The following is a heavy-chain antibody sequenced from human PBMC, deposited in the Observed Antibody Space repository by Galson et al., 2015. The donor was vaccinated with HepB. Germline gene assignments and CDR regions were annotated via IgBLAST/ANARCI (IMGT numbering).Heavy chain of an antibody. CDR3: AKDSGGSSGYDGDGFDY. CDR2: ISGSGGST. Sequence: SLRLSCAASGFTFSSYAMSWVRQAPGKGLEWVSAISGSGGSTYYADSVKGRFTISRDNSKNTLYLQMNSLRAEDMAVYYCAKDSGGSSGYDGDGFDYWGQGTLVTVSS. V-gene: IGHV3-23*01. D-gene: IGHD5-12*01. CDR1: GFTFSSYA. J-gene: IGHJ4*02.